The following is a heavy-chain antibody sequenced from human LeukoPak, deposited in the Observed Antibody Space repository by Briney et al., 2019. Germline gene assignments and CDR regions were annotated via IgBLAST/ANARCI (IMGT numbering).Heavy chain of an antibody. CDR1: GGSFSGYY. Sequence: SETLSPTCAVYGGSFSGYYWSWIRQPPGKGLEWIGEINHSGSTNYNPSPKSRVTISVDTSKNQFSLKLSSVTAADTAVYYCARVRCSGGSCYSYYYYYGMDVWGKGTTVTVSS. CDR2: INHSGST. D-gene: IGHD2-15*01. J-gene: IGHJ6*04. V-gene: IGHV4-34*01. CDR3: ARVRCSGGSCYSYYYYYGMDV.